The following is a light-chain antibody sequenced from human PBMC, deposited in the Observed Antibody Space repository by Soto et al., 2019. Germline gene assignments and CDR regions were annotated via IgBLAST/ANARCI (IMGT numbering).Light chain of an antibody. CDR2: GAS. CDR1: QSVSNN. CDR3: QQYTNWPPNT. J-gene: IGKJ5*01. V-gene: IGKV3D-15*01. Sequence: EIVLTQSPGTLSLSPAERATLSCKASQSVSNNYLAWYQQKPGQAPRLLIYGASNRATGIPDRFSGSGSGTEFTLTISSLQSEDFAVYYCQQYTNWPPNTFGQGTRLENK.